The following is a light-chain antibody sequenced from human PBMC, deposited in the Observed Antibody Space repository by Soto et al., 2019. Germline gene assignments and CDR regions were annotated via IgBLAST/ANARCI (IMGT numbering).Light chain of an antibody. Sequence: DLQVTQSPSSVSASVGDRVTITCRASQGISSWLAWYQQKPGQAPKLLIYTSSNLQIGVPSRFSGNGSGTSFTLTITNLQPEDFGTYYCKQAKTLSTFGQGTRLEIK. CDR2: TSS. V-gene: IGKV1-12*01. CDR1: QGISSW. J-gene: IGKJ5*01. CDR3: KQAKTLST.